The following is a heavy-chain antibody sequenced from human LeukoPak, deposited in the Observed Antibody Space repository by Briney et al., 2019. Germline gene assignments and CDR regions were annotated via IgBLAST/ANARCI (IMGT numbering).Heavy chain of an antibody. D-gene: IGHD6-19*01. CDR1: GFTFSSYS. V-gene: IGHV3-21*01. J-gene: IGHJ3*02. CDR2: ISSSSYI. Sequence: GGSLRLSCAASGFTFSSYSMNWVRQAPGKGLEWVSSISSSSYIYYADSVKGRFTISRDNAKNSLYLQMNSLRAEDTAVYYCAAYSSGKDAFDIWGQGTIVTVSS. CDR3: AAYSSGKDAFDI.